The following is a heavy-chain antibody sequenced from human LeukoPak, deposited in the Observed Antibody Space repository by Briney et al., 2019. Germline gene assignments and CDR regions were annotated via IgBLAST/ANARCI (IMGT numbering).Heavy chain of an antibody. CDR2: IYYSGST. CDR1: GGSISSASYY. V-gene: IGHV4-39*07. Sequence: PSETLSLTCTVSGGSISSASYYWGWIRQPPGKGLEWIGSIYYSGSTYYNPSRKSRVTISVDTSKNQFSLKLSSVTAADTAVYYCARGPSNCSGGSCYGFLDYWGQGTLVTVSS. D-gene: IGHD2-15*01. J-gene: IGHJ4*02. CDR3: ARGPSNCSGGSCYGFLDY.